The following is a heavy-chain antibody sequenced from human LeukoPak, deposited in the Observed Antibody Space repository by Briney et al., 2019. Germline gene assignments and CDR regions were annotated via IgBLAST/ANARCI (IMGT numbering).Heavy chain of an antibody. V-gene: IGHV4-34*01. J-gene: IGHJ4*02. CDR3: ARGWFGEPLDY. Sequence: SETLSLTCAVYGGSFSGYYWSWIRQPPGKGLEWIGEINHSGITNHNPSLKSRVTISVDTSKKQFSLKLSSVTAADTAVHYCARGWFGEPLDYWGQGSLVTV. CDR1: GGSFSGYY. D-gene: IGHD3-10*01. CDR2: INHSGIT.